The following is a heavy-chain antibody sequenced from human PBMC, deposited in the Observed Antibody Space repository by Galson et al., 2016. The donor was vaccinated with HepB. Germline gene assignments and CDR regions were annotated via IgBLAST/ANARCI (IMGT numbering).Heavy chain of an antibody. J-gene: IGHJ4*02. D-gene: IGHD3-3*01. Sequence: SVKVSCKASGYTFTSYDITWVRQATGQGLEWMGWMNPNTGNAGYAQKFQGRVIMTTKTSTREAYMELSSLRSDDTAVYYCARGDFWINYVDYWGQGTLVTVSS. CDR1: GYTFTSYD. CDR3: ARGDFWINYVDY. V-gene: IGHV1-8*01. CDR2: MNPNTGNA.